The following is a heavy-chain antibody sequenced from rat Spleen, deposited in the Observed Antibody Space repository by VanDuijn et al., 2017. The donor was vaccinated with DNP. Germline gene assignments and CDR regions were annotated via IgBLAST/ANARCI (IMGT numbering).Heavy chain of an antibody. Sequence: EVQLVESGGDLVQSGRSLKLLCAASGFTFSDYYMAWIRQAPTKGLEWVADIRYDGGSTKYGDSVKGRFTISRDNAKNTLYLQMNSLRSEDMATYYCARCNSGHFDYWGQGVMVPVSS. V-gene: IGHV5-22*01. J-gene: IGHJ2*01. D-gene: IGHD4-4*01. CDR3: ARCNSGHFDY. CDR2: IRYDGGST. CDR1: GFTFSDYY.